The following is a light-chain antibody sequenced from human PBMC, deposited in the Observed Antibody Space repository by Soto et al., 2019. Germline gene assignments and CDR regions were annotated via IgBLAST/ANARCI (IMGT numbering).Light chain of an antibody. V-gene: IGLV2-14*01. CDR3: SSYTGSSTLV. Sequence: QSALTQPASVSASPGQSITISCTGTNSDVGGYNYVSWYQQHPGKTPKLIIYEVINRPSGVSNRFSGSKSGNTASLTISGLQADDEADYFCSSYTGSSTLVFGGGTKLTVL. J-gene: IGLJ2*01. CDR1: NSDVGGYNY. CDR2: EVI.